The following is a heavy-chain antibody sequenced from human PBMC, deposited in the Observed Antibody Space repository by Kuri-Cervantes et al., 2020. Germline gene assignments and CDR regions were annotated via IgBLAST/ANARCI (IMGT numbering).Heavy chain of an antibody. CDR3: ARDPY. V-gene: IGHV3-30*03. CDR1: GFTFSSYG. J-gene: IGHJ4*02. CDR2: ISYDGSNK. Sequence: GGSLRLSCAASGFTFSSYGMHWVRQAPGKGLEWVSVISYDGSNKYYADSVKGRFTISRDNSKNTLYLQMNSLRAEDTAVYYCARDPYWGQGTLVTVSS.